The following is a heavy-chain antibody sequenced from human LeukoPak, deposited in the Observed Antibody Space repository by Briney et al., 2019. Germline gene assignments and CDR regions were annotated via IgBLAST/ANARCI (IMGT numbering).Heavy chain of an antibody. CDR2: LKQDGSEK. Sequence: PRGSPRLSCAASRFKFSSYSMNWVRHGPRKGLGWVAQLKQDGSEKYYVDSVKGRFTISRDNAKNSLYLQMNSLRAEDTAVYYCARDQRYCSSSSCPWEPFDYWGQGTLVTVSS. CDR1: RFKFSSYS. J-gene: IGHJ4*02. CDR3: ARDQRYCSSSSCPWEPFDY. V-gene: IGHV3-7*05. D-gene: IGHD2-2*01.